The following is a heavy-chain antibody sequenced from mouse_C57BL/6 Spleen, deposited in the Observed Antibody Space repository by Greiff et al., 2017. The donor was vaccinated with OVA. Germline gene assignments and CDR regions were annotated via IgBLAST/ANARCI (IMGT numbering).Heavy chain of an antibody. Sequence: VQLQQPGAELVRPGTSVKLSCKASGYTFTSYWMHWVKQRPGQGLEWIGVIDPSDSYTNYTQKFKGKATLTVDTSSSTAYMQLSSLTSEDSAVYYCENGSSYPYYAMDYWGKGTSVTVSS. CDR2: IDPSDSYT. D-gene: IGHD1-1*01. J-gene: IGHJ4*01. V-gene: IGHV1-59*01. CDR1: GYTFTSYW. CDR3: ENGSSYPYYAMDY.